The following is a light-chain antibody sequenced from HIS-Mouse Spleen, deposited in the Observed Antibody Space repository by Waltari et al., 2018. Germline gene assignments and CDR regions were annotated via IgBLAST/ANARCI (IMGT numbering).Light chain of an antibody. J-gene: IGLJ2*01. CDR3: YSTDSSGNHRV. CDR1: ALPKKY. Sequence: SYDLTQPPSASVSPGQTARITCSGDALPKKYAYWYQQKSGQAPVLVIYEDSKRPPGIPERFSGSSSGTMATLTISGAQVEDEADYYCYSTDSSGNHRVFGGGTKLTVL. V-gene: IGLV3-10*01. CDR2: EDS.